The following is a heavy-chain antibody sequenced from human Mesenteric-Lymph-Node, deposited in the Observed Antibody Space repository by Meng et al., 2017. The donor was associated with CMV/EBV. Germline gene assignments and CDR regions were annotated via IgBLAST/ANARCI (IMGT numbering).Heavy chain of an antibody. CDR2: INQSGST. Sequence: YGRSFSGHYWSWIRQPPGKGLEWIGEINQSGSTNYNPSLKSRVTVSVDPSKNQFSLKLSSVTAADSAVYYCARAYCSSSGCFLYLDYWGRGTLVTVSS. CDR3: ARAYCSSSGCFLYLDY. J-gene: IGHJ4*02. D-gene: IGHD2-2*01. V-gene: IGHV4-34*01. CDR1: GRSFSGHY.